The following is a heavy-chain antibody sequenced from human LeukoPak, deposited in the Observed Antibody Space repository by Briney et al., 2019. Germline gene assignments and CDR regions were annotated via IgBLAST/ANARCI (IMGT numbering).Heavy chain of an antibody. D-gene: IGHD3-9*01. CDR2: IIPIFGTA. V-gene: IGHV1-69*05. Sequence: GASVKVSCKASGGTFSSYAISWVRQAPGQGLEWMGGIIPIFGTANYAQKFQGRVTITTDESTSTAYMELSSLRSEDTAVYYCARGPTLDILTGYYRGWGQGTLVTVSS. J-gene: IGHJ4*02. CDR3: ARGPTLDILTGYYRG. CDR1: GGTFSSYA.